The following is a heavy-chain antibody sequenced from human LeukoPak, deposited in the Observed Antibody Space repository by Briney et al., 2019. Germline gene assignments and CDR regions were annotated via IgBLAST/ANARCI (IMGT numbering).Heavy chain of an antibody. J-gene: IGHJ5*02. Sequence: ASVKVSCKASGGTFSSYAISWVRQAPGQGLEWMGGIIPIFGTANNAQKFQGRVTITTDESTSTAYMELSSLRSEDTAVYYCAREGTAMVYNWFDPWGQGTLVTVSS. D-gene: IGHD5-18*01. CDR1: GGTFSSYA. CDR2: IIPIFGTA. V-gene: IGHV1-69*05. CDR3: AREGTAMVYNWFDP.